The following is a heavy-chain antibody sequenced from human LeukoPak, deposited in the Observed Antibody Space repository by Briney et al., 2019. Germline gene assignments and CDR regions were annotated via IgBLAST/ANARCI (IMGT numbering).Heavy chain of an antibody. V-gene: IGHV4-4*07. CDR1: GGSISSYY. D-gene: IGHD2-15*01. J-gene: IGHJ3*02. CDR2: IYTSGST. Sequence: PSETLSLTCTVSGGSISSYYWSWIRQPAGKGLEWIGRIYTSGSTNCNPSLKSRVTMSVDTSKNQFSLKLSSVTAADTAVYYCARDPMSWWYGDPDAFDIWGQGTMVTVSS. CDR3: ARDPMSWWYGDPDAFDI.